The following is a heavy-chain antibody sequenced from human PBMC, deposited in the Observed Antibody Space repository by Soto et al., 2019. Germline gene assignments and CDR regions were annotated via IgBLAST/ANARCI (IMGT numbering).Heavy chain of an antibody. CDR2: IGPRESYI. J-gene: IGHJ6*02. CDR3: ARYSRRDGDNAYYSGIDV. CDR1: GYSFTSLW. Sequence: PGESLKISFQSPGYSFTSLWISWVRQMPGKGLEWMGKIGPRESYINYSPSFQGHVTISADKSISTAYPQWSSLKASDTAMYYSARYSRRDGDNAYYSGIDVWGQGTTVTVSS. D-gene: IGHD3-16*01. V-gene: IGHV5-10-1*01.